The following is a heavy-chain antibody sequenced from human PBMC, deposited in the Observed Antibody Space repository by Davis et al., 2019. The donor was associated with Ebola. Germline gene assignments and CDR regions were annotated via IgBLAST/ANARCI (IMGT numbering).Heavy chain of an antibody. Sequence: GGSLRLSCAASGFTFSSYGMNWVRQAPGKGLEWVSGISGGGDGIYYADSVKGRFTISRDNSKNTLYLQMNSLRAEDTAVYYCAKLERGVWGQGTLVTVSS. V-gene: IGHV3-23*01. J-gene: IGHJ1*01. CDR3: AKLERGV. CDR1: GFTFSSYG. CDR2: ISGGGDGI. D-gene: IGHD3-10*01.